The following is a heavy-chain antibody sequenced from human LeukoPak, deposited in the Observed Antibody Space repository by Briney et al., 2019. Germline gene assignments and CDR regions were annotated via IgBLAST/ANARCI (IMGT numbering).Heavy chain of an antibody. V-gene: IGHV3-7*01. J-gene: IGHJ4*02. CDR1: GFRYHTCW. D-gene: IGHD3-10*01. CDR2: IKQDGNEK. CDR3: AREYGSGSYSEGFDY. Sequence: GGSLRLFCAVSGFRYHTCWMSWVRQAPGKGLEGVAYIKQDGNEKYYADSVKGRFTISRDNGKSSLYLQMNSLRAEDTAVYYCAREYGSGSYSEGFDYWGQGTLVTVSS.